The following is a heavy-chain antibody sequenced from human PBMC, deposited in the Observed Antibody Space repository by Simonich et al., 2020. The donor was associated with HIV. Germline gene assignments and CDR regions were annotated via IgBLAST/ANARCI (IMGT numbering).Heavy chain of an antibody. J-gene: IGHJ4*02. CDR1: GFTFSGYW. CDR2: IISDGNST. CDR3: GRGVENDY. V-gene: IGHV3-74*01. Sequence: EVHLVESGGGLVQPGGSLRLSCAASGFTFSGYWMHWVRQAPGKGLVGVSRIISDGNSTSYADSVKGRFTISRDNAKNTLYLQMNSLRAEDTAVYYCGRGVENDYWGQGTLVTVSS.